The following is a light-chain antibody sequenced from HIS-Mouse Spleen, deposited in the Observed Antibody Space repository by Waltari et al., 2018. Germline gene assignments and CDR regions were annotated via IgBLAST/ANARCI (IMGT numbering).Light chain of an antibody. V-gene: IGLV3-1*01. Sequence: SYELTQPPSVSVSPGQTASITCSGDKLGDKYACWYQQKPGQSPVLVISQESKRPSGIPERFSGSNSGNTATLTISGTQAMDEADYYCQAWDSSTVVFGGGTKLTVL. CDR2: QES. CDR1: KLGDKY. J-gene: IGLJ2*01. CDR3: QAWDSSTVV.